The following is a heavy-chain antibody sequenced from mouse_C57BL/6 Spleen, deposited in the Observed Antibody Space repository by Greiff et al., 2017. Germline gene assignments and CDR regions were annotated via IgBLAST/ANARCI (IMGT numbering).Heavy chain of an antibody. CDR1: GIDFSRYW. J-gene: IGHJ2*01. Sequence: EVMLVESGGGLVQPGGSLKLSCAASGIDFSRYWMSWVRRAPGKGLEWIGEINPDSSTIKYAPSLKDKFIISRDNAKHTLYLQMSKLRAEDTALYYCARPGLGQGGFDYWGQGTTLTVSS. V-gene: IGHV4-1*01. D-gene: IGHD3-3*01. CDR2: INPDSSTI. CDR3: ARPGLGQGGFDY.